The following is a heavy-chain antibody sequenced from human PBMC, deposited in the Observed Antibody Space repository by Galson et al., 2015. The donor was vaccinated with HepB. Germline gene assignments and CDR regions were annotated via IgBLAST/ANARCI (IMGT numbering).Heavy chain of an antibody. V-gene: IGHV3-30-3*01. J-gene: IGHJ6*02. CDR1: GFTFSSYA. D-gene: IGHD3-10*01. CDR3: ARDYDRGARPVMDV. CDR2: ISYDGSNK. Sequence: SLRLSCAASGFTFSSYAMHWVRQAPGKGLEWVAVISYDGSNKYYADSVKGRFTISRDNSKNTLYLQMNSLRAEDTAVYYCARDYDRGARPVMDVWGQGTTVTVSS.